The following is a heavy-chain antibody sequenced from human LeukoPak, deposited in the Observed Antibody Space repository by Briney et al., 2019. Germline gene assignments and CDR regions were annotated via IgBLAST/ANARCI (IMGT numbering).Heavy chain of an antibody. V-gene: IGHV1-69*04. CDR3: ARGWTDLFYYYGSGPEYYFDY. J-gene: IGHJ4*02. CDR2: IIPILGIA. Sequence: WASVKVSCKASGYTFTGYYMHWVRQAPGQGLEWTGRIIPILGIANYAQKFQGRVTITADKSTSTAYMELSSLRSEDTAVYYCARGWTDLFYYYGSGPEYYFDYWGQGTLVTVSS. CDR1: GYTFTGYY. D-gene: IGHD3-10*01.